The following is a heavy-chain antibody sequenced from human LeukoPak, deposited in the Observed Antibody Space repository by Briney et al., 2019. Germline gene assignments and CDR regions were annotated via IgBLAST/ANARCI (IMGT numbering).Heavy chain of an antibody. CDR3: ARVVGYYYYYMDV. CDR2: INHSGST. J-gene: IGHJ6*03. V-gene: IGHV4-34*01. D-gene: IGHD1-26*01. Sequence: SETLSLTCAVYGGSFSGYYWSWIRQPPGKGLEWIGEINHSGSTNYNPSLKSQVTISVDTSKNQFSLKLSSVTAADTAVYYCARVVGYYYYYMDVWGKGTTVTVSS. CDR1: GGSFSGYY.